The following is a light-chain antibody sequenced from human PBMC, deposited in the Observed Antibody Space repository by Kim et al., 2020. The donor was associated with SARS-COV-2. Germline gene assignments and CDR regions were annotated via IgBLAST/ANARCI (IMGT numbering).Light chain of an antibody. CDR1: SSNIGSGYD. Sequence: QSVLTQSPSVSGAPGQRVTISCTGSSSNIGSGYDVHWYQQLPGTAPKLLIYNNIKRPSGVPDRFSGSKSGTSASLGITGLQAEDEADYYCQSYDNSLSAWVFGGGTQLTVL. J-gene: IGLJ3*02. CDR2: NNI. V-gene: IGLV1-40*01. CDR3: QSYDNSLSAWV.